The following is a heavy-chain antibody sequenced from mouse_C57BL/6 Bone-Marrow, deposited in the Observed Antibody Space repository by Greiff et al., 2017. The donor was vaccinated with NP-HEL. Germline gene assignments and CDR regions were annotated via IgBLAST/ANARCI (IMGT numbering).Heavy chain of an antibody. CDR1: GYTFTDYY. V-gene: IGHV1-76*01. J-gene: IGHJ3*01. CDR2: IYPGSGNT. CDR3: ARGPGVAY. D-gene: IGHD1-1*02. Sequence: QVQLKESGAELVRPGASVKLSCKASGYTFTDYYINWVKQRPGQGLEWIARIYPGSGNTYYNEKFKGKATLTAEKSSSTAYMQLSSLTSEDSAVYFCARGPGVAYWGQGTLVTVSA.